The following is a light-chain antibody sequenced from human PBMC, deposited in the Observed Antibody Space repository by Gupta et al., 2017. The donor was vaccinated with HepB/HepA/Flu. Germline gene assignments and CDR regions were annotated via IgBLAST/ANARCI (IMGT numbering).Light chain of an antibody. CDR1: QIVSNNY. CDR3: QQYGTSPRYT. V-gene: IGKV3-20*01. Sequence: DIVLTQSPGTLSLSPGERTTLPCRASQIVSNNYLAWYQQKPGQAPRLLIYGASSRATGIPDRFSGSGSGTDFTLTISRLEPEDFAVYYCQQYGTSPRYTFGQGTKLEIK. CDR2: GAS. J-gene: IGKJ2*01.